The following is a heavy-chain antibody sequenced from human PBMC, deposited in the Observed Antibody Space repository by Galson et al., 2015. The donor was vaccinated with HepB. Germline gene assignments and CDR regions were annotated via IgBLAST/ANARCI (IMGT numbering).Heavy chain of an antibody. J-gene: IGHJ6*02. CDR3: AGDFISEYDRYYYYYGMDV. Sequence: ETLSLTCTVSGGSINTYYWSWIRQPPGKGLEWIGYVYYSGRTNYNPSLKSRATISVDTSKNQFSLKLKSVTAADTAVYYCAGDFISEYDRYYYYYGMDVWGQGTTVTVSS. CDR2: VYYSGRT. CDR1: GGSINTYY. D-gene: IGHD5-12*01. V-gene: IGHV4-59*01.